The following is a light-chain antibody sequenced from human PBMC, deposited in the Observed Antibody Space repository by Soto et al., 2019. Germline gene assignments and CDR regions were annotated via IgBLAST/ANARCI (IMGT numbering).Light chain of an antibody. CDR2: EVS. CDR3: SSYAGNNIVV. CDR1: SGDVGGYNY. Sequence: QSALTQPPSVSGSPGQSVTISCSGTSGDVGGYNYVSWYQQHPGTAPKLVIYEVSERPSAVPDRFSGSKSGNTASLTVSGLQADDEADYYCSSYAGNNIVVFGGGTKVPS. J-gene: IGLJ2*01. V-gene: IGLV2-8*01.